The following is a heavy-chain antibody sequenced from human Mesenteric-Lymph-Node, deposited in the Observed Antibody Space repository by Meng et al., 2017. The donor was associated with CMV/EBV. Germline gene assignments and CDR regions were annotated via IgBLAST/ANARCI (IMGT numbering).Heavy chain of an antibody. CDR2: IYSGGSST. D-gene: IGHD6-6*01. J-gene: IGHJ4*02. Sequence: GESLKISCAASGFTFSSYAMSWVRQAPGKGLEWVSVIYSGGSSTYYADSVKGRFTISRDNSKTTLYLQMNSLGAEDTAVYYCAKDRGYSRSFDYWGQGTLVTVSS. CDR3: AKDRGYSRSFDY. V-gene: IGHV3-23*03. CDR1: GFTFSSYA.